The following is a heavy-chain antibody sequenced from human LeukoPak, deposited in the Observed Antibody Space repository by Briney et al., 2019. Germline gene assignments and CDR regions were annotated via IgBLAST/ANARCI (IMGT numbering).Heavy chain of an antibody. V-gene: IGHV1-8*01. Sequence: ASVKVSCKASGYTFTTYDINWVRQATGQGLEWMGWMNPNSGNTGYAQKFEGRVTMTRNTSISTAYMELSSLRSEDTAVYYCARGPNKSDGGNSGSAWFDPWGQGTLVTVSS. J-gene: IGHJ5*02. CDR3: ARGPNKSDGGNSGSAWFDP. CDR1: GYTFTTYD. CDR2: MNPNSGNT. D-gene: IGHD4-23*01.